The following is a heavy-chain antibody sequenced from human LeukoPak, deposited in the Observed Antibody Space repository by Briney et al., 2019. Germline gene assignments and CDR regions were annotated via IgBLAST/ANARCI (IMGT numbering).Heavy chain of an antibody. D-gene: IGHD4-17*01. CDR1: GGSISSYY. CDR3: ARLGGMMTTDMPHFDY. CDR2: IYYSGST. V-gene: IGHV4-59*08. J-gene: IGHJ4*02. Sequence: PSETLSLTCTVSGGSISSYYWSWIRQPPGKGLEWIGYIYYSGSTNYNPSLKSRVTISVDTSKNQFSLKLSSVTAADTAVYYCARLGGMMTTDMPHFDYWGQGTLVTVSS.